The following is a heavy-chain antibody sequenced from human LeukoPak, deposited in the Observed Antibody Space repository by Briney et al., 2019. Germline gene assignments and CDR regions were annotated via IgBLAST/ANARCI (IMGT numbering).Heavy chain of an antibody. CDR1: GFTFSDYY. Sequence: GGSLRLSCAASGFTFSDYYMSWIRQAPGKGLEWVSYISSSGSTKYYADSVKGRFTISRDNAKNSLYLQMNSLRAEDTAVYYCARWYSSSWYPNRYYFDYWGQGTLVTVSS. CDR3: ARWYSSSWYPNRYYFDY. J-gene: IGHJ4*02. V-gene: IGHV3-11*01. CDR2: ISSSGSTK. D-gene: IGHD6-13*01.